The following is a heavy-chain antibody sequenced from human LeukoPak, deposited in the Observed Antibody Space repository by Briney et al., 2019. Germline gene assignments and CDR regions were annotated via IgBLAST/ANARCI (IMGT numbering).Heavy chain of an antibody. D-gene: IGHD4-17*01. J-gene: IGHJ4*02. CDR1: GDAITGSSYY. CDR3: ATLGYGDYVDY. V-gene: IGHV4-39*01. Sequence: SETLSLTCTVSGDAITGSSYYWGWIRQPPGKGLEWIGSIYYSGSTYCNPSLKSRVTISVDTSKNQFSLKLSSVTAADAAVYYCATLGYGDYVDYWGQGTLVTVSS. CDR2: IYYSGST.